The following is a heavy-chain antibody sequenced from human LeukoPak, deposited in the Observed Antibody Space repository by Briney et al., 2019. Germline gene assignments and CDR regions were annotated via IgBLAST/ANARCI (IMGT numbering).Heavy chain of an antibody. CDR1: GGSISSYY. Sequence: SETLSLTCTASGGSISSYYWSWIRQPPGKGLEWIGYIYYSGSTNYNPSLKSRVAISVDTSKNQFSLKLSSVTAAGTAVYYCARARGIKYYYGSGSSYGMDVWGQGTTVTVSS. D-gene: IGHD3-10*01. CDR3: ARARGIKYYYGSGSSYGMDV. V-gene: IGHV4-59*01. CDR2: IYYSGST. J-gene: IGHJ6*02.